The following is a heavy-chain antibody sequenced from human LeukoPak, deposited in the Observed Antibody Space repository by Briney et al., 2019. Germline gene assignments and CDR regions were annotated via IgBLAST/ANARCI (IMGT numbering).Heavy chain of an antibody. Sequence: PGGSLRLSCAASGFTFDDYAMHWVRQAPGKGQEWVSGISWNSGSIGYADSVKGRFTISRDNAKNSLYLQMNSLRAEDTALYYCAKDSKSYGSSAFDYWGQGTLVTVSS. D-gene: IGHD3-10*01. J-gene: IGHJ4*02. CDR1: GFTFDDYA. CDR3: AKDSKSYGSSAFDY. V-gene: IGHV3-9*01. CDR2: ISWNSGSI.